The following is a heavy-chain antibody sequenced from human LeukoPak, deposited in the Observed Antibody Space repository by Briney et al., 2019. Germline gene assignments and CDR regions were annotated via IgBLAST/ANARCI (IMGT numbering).Heavy chain of an antibody. Sequence: SETLSLTCTVSGGSISSGSYYWSWIRQPAGKGLEWIGRIYTSGSTDYNPSLKSRVTISVDTSKNQFSLKLSSVTAADTAVYYCARAIPIIAAAGTPPPRGAFDIWGQGTMVTVSS. J-gene: IGHJ3*02. CDR1: GGSISSGSYY. D-gene: IGHD6-13*01. V-gene: IGHV4-61*02. CDR2: IYTSGST. CDR3: ARAIPIIAAAGTPPPRGAFDI.